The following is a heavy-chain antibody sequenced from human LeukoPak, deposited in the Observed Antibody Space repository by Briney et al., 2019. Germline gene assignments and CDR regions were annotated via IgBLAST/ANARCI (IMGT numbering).Heavy chain of an antibody. V-gene: IGHV1-2*06. J-gene: IGHJ4*02. Sequence: ASVKVSCKASGYTFTGYYMHWVRQAPGQGLEWMGRINPNSGGTNYAQKFQGRVTMTRDTSISTAYMELSRLRSDDTAVYYCARVLRYRGGDCYDYWGQGTLVTVSS. CDR3: ARVLRYRGGDCYDY. CDR2: INPNSGGT. CDR1: GYTFTGYY. D-gene: IGHD2-21*01.